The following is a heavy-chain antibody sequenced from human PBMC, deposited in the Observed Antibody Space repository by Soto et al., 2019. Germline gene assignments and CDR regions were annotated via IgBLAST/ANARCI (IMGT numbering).Heavy chain of an antibody. Sequence: ASVKVSCKASGYTFTSYGISWVRQAPGQGLERMGWISAYNGNTNYAQKLQGRVTMTTDTSTSTAYMELRSLRSDDTAVYYCARDLSPDPADIYSYGPGYYYYYMDVWGKGTTVTVSS. CDR3: ARDLSPDPADIYSYGPGYYYYYMDV. CDR2: ISAYNGNT. J-gene: IGHJ6*03. CDR1: GYTFTSYG. D-gene: IGHD5-18*01. V-gene: IGHV1-18*01.